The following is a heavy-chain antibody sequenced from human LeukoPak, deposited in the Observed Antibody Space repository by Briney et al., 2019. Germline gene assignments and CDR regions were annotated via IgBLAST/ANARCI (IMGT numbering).Heavy chain of an antibody. D-gene: IGHD6-6*01. CDR1: GGSFSGYY. Sequence: SETLSLTCAVYGGSFSGYYWSWIRQPPGKGLEWIGEINHSGSTNYNPSLKSRVTISVDTSKNQFSLKLSSVTAADTAVYYCARGRGIAARRQGYYYYIDVWGKGTTVTVSS. V-gene: IGHV4-34*01. J-gene: IGHJ6*03. CDR3: ARGRGIAARRQGYYYYIDV. CDR2: INHSGST.